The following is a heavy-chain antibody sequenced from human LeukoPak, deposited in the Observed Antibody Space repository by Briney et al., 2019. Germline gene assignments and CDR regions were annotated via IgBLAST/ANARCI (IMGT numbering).Heavy chain of an antibody. V-gene: IGHV1-46*01. CDR3: ATTVRAYYFDY. CDR1: GGTFSSYA. D-gene: IGHD4-17*01. Sequence: ASVKVSCKASGGTFSSYAISWVRQAPGQGLEWMGIINPSGGSTSYAQKFQGRVTMTRDTSTSTVYMELNSLRAEDTAVYYCATTVRAYYFDYWGQGTLVTVSS. J-gene: IGHJ4*02. CDR2: INPSGGST.